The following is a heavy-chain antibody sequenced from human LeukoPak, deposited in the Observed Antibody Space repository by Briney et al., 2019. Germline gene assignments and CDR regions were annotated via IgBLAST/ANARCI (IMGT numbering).Heavy chain of an antibody. CDR3: ASRNWDHYFDY. V-gene: IGHV4-30-4*01. CDR2: IYYSGST. Sequence: PPETLSLTCTVSGGSISSGDYYWSWIRQPPGKGLEWIGYIYYSGSTYYNPSLKSRVTISVDTSKNQFSLKLSSVTAADTAVYYCASRNWDHYFDYWGQGTLVTVSS. CDR1: GGSISSGDYY. D-gene: IGHD1-1*01. J-gene: IGHJ4*02.